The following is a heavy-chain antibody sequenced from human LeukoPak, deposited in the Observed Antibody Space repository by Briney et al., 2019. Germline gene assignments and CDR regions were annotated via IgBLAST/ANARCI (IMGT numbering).Heavy chain of an antibody. CDR3: AKPLAAAFDY. J-gene: IGHJ4*02. Sequence: GGSLRLSGPPSGLTFTSYAMSWFGQAPGRGLEGVSAISGSGGSTYYADSVKGRFTISRDNSKNTLYLQMNSLRAEDTAVYYCAKPLAAAFDYWGQGTLVTVSS. V-gene: IGHV3-23*01. CDR2: ISGSGGST. CDR1: GLTFTSYA. D-gene: IGHD6-13*01.